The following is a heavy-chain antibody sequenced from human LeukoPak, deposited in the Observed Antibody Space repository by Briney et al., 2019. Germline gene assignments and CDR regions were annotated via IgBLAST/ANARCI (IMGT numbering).Heavy chain of an antibody. Sequence: GGSLRLSCATSAFTVSDNYMSWVRQAPGRGLEWVSVISDGGVTYYADSVKGRFTISRDDSNDTLYLQMNSLRPEDTAVYYCGGSGSYYTPSYYWGQGTLVTVSS. CDR2: ISDGGVT. J-gene: IGHJ4*02. CDR3: GGSGSYYTPSYY. V-gene: IGHV3-53*01. D-gene: IGHD3-10*01. CDR1: AFTVSDNY.